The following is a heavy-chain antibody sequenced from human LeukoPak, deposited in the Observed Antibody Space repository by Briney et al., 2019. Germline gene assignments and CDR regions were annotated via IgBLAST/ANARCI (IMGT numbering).Heavy chain of an antibody. CDR1: GYTFSGYY. J-gene: IGHJ6*02. D-gene: IGHD4-11*01. CDR2: INPNSGAT. CDR3: ARAEGAVYGMDV. V-gene: IGHV1-2*02. Sequence: GASVKVSCKASGYTFSGYYMHWVRQAPGQGLEWMGWINPNSGATTYAQKFQGRVILTRDTSISTAYMELNSLRSDDTAVFYCARAEGAVYGMDVWGQGTTVTVSS.